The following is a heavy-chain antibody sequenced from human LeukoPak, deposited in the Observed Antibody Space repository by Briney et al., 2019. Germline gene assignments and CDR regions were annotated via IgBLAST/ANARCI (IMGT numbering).Heavy chain of an antibody. Sequence: GASVKVSCKASGYTFTSYGISWVRRAPGQGLEWMGWISAYNGNTNYAQKLQGRVTMTTDTSTSTAYMELRSLRSDDTAVYYCARVLGYGDYYYYYMDVWGKGTTVTVSS. CDR2: ISAYNGNT. CDR1: GYTFTSYG. CDR3: ARVLGYGDYYYYYMDV. V-gene: IGHV1-18*01. J-gene: IGHJ6*03. D-gene: IGHD4-17*01.